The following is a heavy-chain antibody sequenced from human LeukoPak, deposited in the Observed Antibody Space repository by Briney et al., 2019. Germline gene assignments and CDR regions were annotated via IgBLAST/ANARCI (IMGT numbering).Heavy chain of an antibody. J-gene: IGHJ4*02. CDR2: MCYNWKT. D-gene: IGHD6-13*01. Sequence: PSETLSLTCAVCGYSISSGYYWGWIRPPPGTGLEWIGSMCYNWKTYYNPSLKSRVTISVDTPKNQFSLKLSSVTAADTAVYYCARAHSRSWSTVPYWGQGTLVTVSS. CDR3: ARAHSRSWSTVPY. CDR1: GYSISSGYY. V-gene: IGHV4-38-2*01.